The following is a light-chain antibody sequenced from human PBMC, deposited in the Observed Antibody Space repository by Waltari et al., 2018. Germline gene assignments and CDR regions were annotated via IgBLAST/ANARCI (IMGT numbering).Light chain of an antibody. CDR1: QSLLHTNGYNY. CDR2: LGS. CDR3: MQALQTPRT. J-gene: IGKJ4*01. Sequence: DIVMTQSPLSLPVTPGEPASISCSSSQSLLHTNGYNYLDWYLQKPGQSPQLLIYLGSNRASGVPDRFSGSGSGTYFTRQINRVVADDVGIYYCMQALQTPRTFGGGTKVEIK. V-gene: IGKV2-28*01.